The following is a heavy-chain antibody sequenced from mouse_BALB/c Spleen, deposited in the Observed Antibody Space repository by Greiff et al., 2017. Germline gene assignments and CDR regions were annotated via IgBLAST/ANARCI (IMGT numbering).Heavy chain of an antibody. CDR1: GYTFTSYY. J-gene: IGHJ1*01. D-gene: IGHD2-4*01. CDR3: TRSTILLRRGWYFDV. Sequence: QVQLKQSGAELVKPGASVKLSCTASGYTFTSYYMYWVKQRPGQGLEWIGEINPSNGGTNFNEKFKSKATLTVDNSSSTAYMQLSSLTSEDSAVYYCTRSTILLRRGWYFDVWGEGTTVTVSS. V-gene: IGHV1S81*02. CDR2: INPSNGGT.